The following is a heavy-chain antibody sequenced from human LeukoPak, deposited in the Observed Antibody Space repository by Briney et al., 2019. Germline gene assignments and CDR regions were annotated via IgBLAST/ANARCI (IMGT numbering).Heavy chain of an antibody. CDR3: ATKQWLAPPPDS. D-gene: IGHD6-19*01. CDR1: GFTFSKYW. CDR2: INTDGTVT. J-gene: IGHJ4*02. Sequence: GRSLRLSCAASGFTFSKYWMLWVRQAQGRGVESVSRINTDGTVTTYADSVKGRFTVSRDNADNTMFLQMNSVRDEDTAVYYCATKQWLAPPPDSWGQGTPVTVSS. V-gene: IGHV3-74*01.